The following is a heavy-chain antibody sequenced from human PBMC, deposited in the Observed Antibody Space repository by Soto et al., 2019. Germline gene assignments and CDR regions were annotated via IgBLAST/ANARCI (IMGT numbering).Heavy chain of an antibody. CDR2: ISYDGSNK. CDR3: ARLTYCSSTSCYELGWFDP. D-gene: IGHD2-2*01. V-gene: IGHV3-30-3*01. CDR1: GFTFSSYA. Sequence: PGGSLRLSCAASGFTFSSYAMHWVRQAPGKGLEWVAVISYDGSNKYYADSVKGRFTISRDNSKNTLYLQMNSLRAEDTAVYYCARLTYCSSTSCYELGWFDPWGQGTLVTVSS. J-gene: IGHJ5*02.